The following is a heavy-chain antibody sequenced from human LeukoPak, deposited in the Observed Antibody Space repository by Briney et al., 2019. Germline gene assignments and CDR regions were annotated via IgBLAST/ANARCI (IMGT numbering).Heavy chain of an antibody. CDR1: GYSFASYW. CDR2: IYPGVSDT. CDR3: ARPDRSGSHYFYFDY. Sequence: GESLKISCEGSGYSFASYWIGWVRQMPRKGLEWMGIIYPGVSDTRYSPSFQGQVTISADKSIATAYLQWSSLKASDTAMYYCARPDRSGSHYFYFDYWGQGTLVTVSS. V-gene: IGHV5-51*01. D-gene: IGHD1-26*01. J-gene: IGHJ4*02.